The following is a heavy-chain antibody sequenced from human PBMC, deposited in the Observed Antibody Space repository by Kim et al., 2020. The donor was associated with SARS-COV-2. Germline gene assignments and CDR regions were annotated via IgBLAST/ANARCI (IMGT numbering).Heavy chain of an antibody. CDR3: ARGPNLYSGTYYGADY. Sequence: SETLSLSCAVYGGSFSGYYWSWIRQPPGKGLQWIGEINHSGSTNYNPSLKSRVTISVDTSNNQFSLKLNSVTAADTAMYYCARGPNLYSGTYYGADYWGQGTLVTVSS. V-gene: IGHV4-34*01. D-gene: IGHD1-26*01. CDR1: GGSFSGYY. J-gene: IGHJ4*02. CDR2: INHSGST.